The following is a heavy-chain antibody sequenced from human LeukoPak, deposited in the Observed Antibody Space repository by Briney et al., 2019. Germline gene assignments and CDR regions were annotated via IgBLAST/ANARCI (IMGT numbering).Heavy chain of an antibody. J-gene: IGHJ4*02. V-gene: IGHV4-59*01. CDR2: IYYSGST. CDR1: GGSISSYY. Sequence: PSETLSLTCTVSGGSISSYYWSWIRQPPGKGLEWIGYIYYSGSTNYNPSLKSRVTISVDTSKNQFSLKLSSVTAADTAVYYCARLYSGSYYGYFDYWGQGTLVTVSS. D-gene: IGHD1-26*01. CDR3: ARLYSGSYYGYFDY.